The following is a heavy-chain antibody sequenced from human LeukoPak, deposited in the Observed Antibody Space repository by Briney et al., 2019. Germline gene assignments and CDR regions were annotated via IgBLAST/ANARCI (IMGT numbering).Heavy chain of an antibody. V-gene: IGHV3-53*01. D-gene: IGHD3-22*01. CDR2: IYSGGST. J-gene: IGHJ4*02. CDR1: GFTVSSNY. Sequence: PGGSLRLSCAASGFTVSSNYMSWVRQAPGKGLEWVSVIYSGGSTYYADSVKGRFAIFRGNSKNTLYLQMNSLSTEDTAVYYCARGGSYYDRSGYFDYWGQGTLVTVSS. CDR3: ARGGSYYDRSGYFDY.